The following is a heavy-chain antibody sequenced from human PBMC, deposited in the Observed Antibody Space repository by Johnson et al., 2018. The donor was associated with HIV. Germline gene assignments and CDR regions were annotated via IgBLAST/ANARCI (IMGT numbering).Heavy chain of an antibody. J-gene: IGHJ3*02. Sequence: VQLLESGGGLVQPGGSLRLSCAASGFTFSSYGMHWVRQAPGKGLEWVAVISYDGSNKYYADSVKGRFTISRDNSKNTLYVQMNSLRAEDTAVYYCAKVFDLVSGGAFDIWGQGTMVTVSS. CDR3: AKVFDLVSGGAFDI. V-gene: IGHV3-30*19. CDR1: GFTFSSYG. D-gene: IGHD1-26*01. CDR2: ISYDGSNK.